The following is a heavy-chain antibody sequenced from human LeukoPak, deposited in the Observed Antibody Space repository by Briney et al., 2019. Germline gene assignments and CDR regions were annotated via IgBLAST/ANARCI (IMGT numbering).Heavy chain of an antibody. CDR1: GYTFTGYY. J-gene: IGHJ4*02. V-gene: IGHV1-2*02. CDR3: ARATHYGDHFDY. D-gene: IGHD4-17*01. CDR2: INPNSGGT. Sequence: ASVKVSCKASGYTFTGYYMHWVRQAPGQGLEWMGWINPNSGGTNYAQKFQGRVTMTRDTSISTAYMELRSLRSDDTAVYYCARATHYGDHFDYWGQGTLVTVSS.